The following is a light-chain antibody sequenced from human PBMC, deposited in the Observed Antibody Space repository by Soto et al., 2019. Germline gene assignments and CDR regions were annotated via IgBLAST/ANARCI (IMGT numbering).Light chain of an antibody. Sequence: IPITQSPSSLSASVRDRFTITCRASQSISNWLAWYQQKPGKVPKLLIYKASTLESGVPSRFSGSASGTEFTLTSSSLQPDDFATYYCDRYDIFRTFGQGTKVDIK. J-gene: IGKJ1*01. CDR3: DRYDIFRT. CDR2: KAS. CDR1: QSISNW. V-gene: IGKV1-5*03.